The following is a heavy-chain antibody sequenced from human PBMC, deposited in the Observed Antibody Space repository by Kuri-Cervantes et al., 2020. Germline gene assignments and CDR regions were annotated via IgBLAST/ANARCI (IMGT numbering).Heavy chain of an antibody. CDR2: ISGSGKYI. V-gene: IGHV3-11*04. Sequence: GESLKISCAASGFTFRDYYMSWIRQAPGKGLEWISYISGSGKYIYYADSVKGRFTIPRDNSKNTLYLQMNSLRAEDTAMYYCAKDPQFDPWGHGTRVTVSS. CDR3: AKDPQFDP. CDR1: GFTFRDYY. J-gene: IGHJ5*02.